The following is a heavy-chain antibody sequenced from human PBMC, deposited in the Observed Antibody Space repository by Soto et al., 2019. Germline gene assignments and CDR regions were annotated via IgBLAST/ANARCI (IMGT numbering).Heavy chain of an antibody. J-gene: IGHJ6*02. Sequence: PGESLKISCKGFVDSFSNYWIGWVRQTPGKGLEWMGFIYPGDSDTRYSPSFQGQVTISADKSISTAYLQWSSLKASDTAIYYCARSAYSNYGGYYYGVDVWGQGTTVTVSS. D-gene: IGHD4-4*01. CDR3: ARSAYSNYGGYYYGVDV. V-gene: IGHV5-51*01. CDR2: IYPGDSDT. CDR1: VDSFSNYW.